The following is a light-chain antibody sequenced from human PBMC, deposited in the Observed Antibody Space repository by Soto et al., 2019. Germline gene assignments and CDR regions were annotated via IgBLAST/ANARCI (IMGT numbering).Light chain of an antibody. V-gene: IGKV3-11*01. Sequence: EIVLTQSPASLSLSPGERATFSCRASQSVSNYLAWYRQKRGQAPRLLIYDASNRATGIAARFSGSGSGTDITLTISSLEPEDFAVYYCHQHSKWPRTFGQGTRVEIK. J-gene: IGKJ1*01. CDR3: HQHSKWPRT. CDR2: DAS. CDR1: QSVSNY.